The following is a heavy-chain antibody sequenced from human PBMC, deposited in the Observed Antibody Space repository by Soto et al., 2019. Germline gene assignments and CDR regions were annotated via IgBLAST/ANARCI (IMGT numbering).Heavy chain of an antibody. CDR1: GGSTSSYY. J-gene: IGHJ6*02. D-gene: IGHD6-13*01. CDR2: FYTSGGT. V-gene: IGHV4-4*07. CDR3: ARGTYSSNYYFAYGLDV. Sequence: ASETLSLTCTVSGGSTSSYYWSWLRQSAGKGLEWIGRFYTSGGTNYNPSLEGRVTMSVDTSKNQFSLKLSSVTAADTAVYYCARGTYSSNYYFAYGLDVWGQGTTVTVSS.